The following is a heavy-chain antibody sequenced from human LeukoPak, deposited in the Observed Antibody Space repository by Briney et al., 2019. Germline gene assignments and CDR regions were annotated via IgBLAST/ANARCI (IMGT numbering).Heavy chain of an antibody. V-gene: IGHV1-69*04. J-gene: IGHJ6*02. CDR3: VGDITIFGMVPFDGMDV. D-gene: IGHD3-3*01. CDR1: GGTFSSYA. Sequence: GASVKVSCKASGGTFSSYAISWVRQAPGQGLEWMGRIIPIFGIANYAQKFQGRVTITADKSTSTAYMELSSLRSEDTAVYYCVGDITIFGMVPFDGMDVWGQGTTVTVSS. CDR2: IIPIFGIA.